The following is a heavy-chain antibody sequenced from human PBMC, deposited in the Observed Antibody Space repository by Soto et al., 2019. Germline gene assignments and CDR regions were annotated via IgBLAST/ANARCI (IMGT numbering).Heavy chain of an antibody. D-gene: IGHD3-9*01. CDR1: GGSISSGGYY. CDR3: ARDRYILTGYYFADYYYGMDV. J-gene: IGHJ6*02. V-gene: IGHV4-31*03. Sequence: PSETLSLTCTVSGGSISSGGYYWSWIRQHPGKGLEWIGYIYYSGSTYYNPSLKSRVTISVDTSKNQFSLKLSSVTAADTAVYYCARDRYILTGYYFADYYYGMDVWGQGTTVTVSS. CDR2: IYYSGST.